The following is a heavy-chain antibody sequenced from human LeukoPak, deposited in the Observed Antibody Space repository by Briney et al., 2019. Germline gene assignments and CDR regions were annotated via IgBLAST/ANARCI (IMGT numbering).Heavy chain of an antibody. J-gene: IGHJ4*02. CDR3: ARGYYSGWWFDY. CDR2: IYYSGST. CDR1: GGSISSYY. Sequence: SETLSLTRTVSGGSISSYYWSWIRQPPGKGLEWIGYIYYSGSTNYNPSLKSRVTISVDTSKNQFSLKLSSVTAADTAVYYCARGYYSGWWFDYWGQGTLVTVSS. V-gene: IGHV4-59*01. D-gene: IGHD6-19*01.